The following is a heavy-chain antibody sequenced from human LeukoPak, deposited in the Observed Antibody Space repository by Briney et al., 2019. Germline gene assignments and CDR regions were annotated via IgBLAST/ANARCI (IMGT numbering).Heavy chain of an antibody. Sequence: PGGSLRLSCAASGFTFSSYAMHWVRQAPGKGLECVAVISYDGSNKYYADSVKGRFTISRDNSKNTLYLQMNSLRAEDTAVYYCARAGATTPGVDAFDIWGQGTMVTVSS. CDR3: ARAGATTPGVDAFDI. CDR2: ISYDGSNK. CDR1: GFTFSSYA. V-gene: IGHV3-30*04. J-gene: IGHJ3*02. D-gene: IGHD1-26*01.